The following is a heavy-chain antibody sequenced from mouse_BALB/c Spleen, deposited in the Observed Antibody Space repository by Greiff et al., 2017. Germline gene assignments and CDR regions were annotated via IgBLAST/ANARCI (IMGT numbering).Heavy chain of an antibody. J-gene: IGHJ3*01. V-gene: IGHV1-7*01. CDR1: GYTFTSYW. CDR3: ARSPHYYGPAWFAY. Sequence: QVQLQQSGAELAKPGASVKMSCKASGYTFTSYWMHWVKQRPGQGLEWIGYINPSTGYTEYNQKFKDKATLTADKSSSTAYMQLSSLTSEDSAVYYCARSPHYYGPAWFAYWGQGTLVTVSA. D-gene: IGHD1-2*01. CDR2: INPSTGYT.